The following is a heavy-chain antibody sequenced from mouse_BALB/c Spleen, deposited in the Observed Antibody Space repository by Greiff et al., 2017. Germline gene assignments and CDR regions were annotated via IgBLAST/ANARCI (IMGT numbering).Heavy chain of an antibody. CDR2: ISSGSSTI. CDR1: GFTFSSFG. D-gene: IGHD1-2*01. CDR3: AREGYGYYYAMDY. Sequence: DVQLVESGGGLVQPGGSRKLSCAASGFTFSSFGMHWVRQAPAKGLEWVAYISSGSSTIYYADTVKGRFTISRDNPKNTLFLQMTSLRSEDTAMYYCAREGYGYYYAMDYWGQGTSVTVSS. V-gene: IGHV5-17*02. J-gene: IGHJ4*01.